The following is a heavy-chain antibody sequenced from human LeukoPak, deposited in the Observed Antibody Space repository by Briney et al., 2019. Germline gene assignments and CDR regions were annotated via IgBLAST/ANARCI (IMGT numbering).Heavy chain of an antibody. V-gene: IGHV4-59*08. CDR1: GGSISSYY. J-gene: IGHJ4*02. CDR3: ARMGPRIAVAVPFDY. CDR2: IYYSGST. D-gene: IGHD6-19*01. Sequence: PSETLSLTCTVSGGSISSYYWSWIRQPPGKGLEWIGYIYYSGSTNYNPSLKSRVTISVDTSKNQFSLKLSSVTAADTAVYYCARMGPRIAVAVPFDYWGQGTLVTVSS.